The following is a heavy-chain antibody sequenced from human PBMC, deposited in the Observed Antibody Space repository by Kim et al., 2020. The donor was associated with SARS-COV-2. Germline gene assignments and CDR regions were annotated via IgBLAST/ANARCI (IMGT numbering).Heavy chain of an antibody. V-gene: IGHV3-53*04. Sequence: GGSLRLSCAASGLTVSSNYMSWVRQAPGKGLEWVSVIYGGGSTYYADSVKGRFTISRHNSKNTLYLQMNSLRPEDTAVYYCARDAFGMDVWGQGTTVTVPS. J-gene: IGHJ6*02. CDR2: IYGGGST. CDR3: ARDAFGMDV. D-gene: IGHD3-16*01. CDR1: GLTVSSNY.